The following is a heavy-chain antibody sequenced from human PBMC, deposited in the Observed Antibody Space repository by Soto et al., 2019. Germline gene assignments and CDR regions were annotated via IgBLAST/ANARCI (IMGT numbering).Heavy chain of an antibody. J-gene: IGHJ4*02. Sequence: EVQLLESGGGLVQPGGSLRLSCAASGFTFTTYAMSWVRQAPGKGLEWVSAISGSGGSTYYADSVKGRFTISRDNSKNTLYLQMNSLRVEDTAVYYCAKDRYYGSGTYSFDYWGQGTLVTVSS. CDR3: AKDRYYGSGTYSFDY. CDR2: ISGSGGST. CDR1: GFTFTTYA. V-gene: IGHV3-23*01. D-gene: IGHD3-10*01.